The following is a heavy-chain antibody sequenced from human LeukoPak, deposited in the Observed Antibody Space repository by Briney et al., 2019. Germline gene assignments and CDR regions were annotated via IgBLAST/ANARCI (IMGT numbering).Heavy chain of an antibody. CDR2: IYHSGST. CDR3: ARARAGGSWTYYFDY. CDR1: GGSISSGGYY. D-gene: IGHD6-13*01. J-gene: IGHJ4*02. Sequence: ASETLSLTCTVSGGSISSGGYYWSWIRQPPGKGLEWIGYIYHSGSTYYNPSLKSRVTISVDRSKNQFSLKLSSVTAADTAVYYCARARAGGSWTYYFDYWGQGALVTVSS. V-gene: IGHV4-30-2*01.